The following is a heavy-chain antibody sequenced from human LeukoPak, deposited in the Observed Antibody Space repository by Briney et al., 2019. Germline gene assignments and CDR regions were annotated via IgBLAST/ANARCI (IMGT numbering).Heavy chain of an antibody. J-gene: IGHJ6*03. CDR3: ARVLRYCSGGNCYSGGLGYMDV. D-gene: IGHD2-15*01. CDR1: GFTFSGSA. V-gene: IGHV3-7*03. CDR2: INGDGTDE. Sequence: GGSLRLSCAASGFTFSGSALHWVRQAPGKGLEWVATINGDGTDEYYVDSVKGRFTISRDNAKNSLYLQMNSLRAEDTAVYYCARVLRYCSGGNCYSGGLGYMDVWGKGTTVTISS.